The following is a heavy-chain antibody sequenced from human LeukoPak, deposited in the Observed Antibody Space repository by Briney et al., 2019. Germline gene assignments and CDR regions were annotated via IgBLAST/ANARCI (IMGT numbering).Heavy chain of an antibody. D-gene: IGHD2-2*01. CDR1: GYTLTELS. CDR3: ATSKGRGMYYFDY. J-gene: IGHJ4*02. CDR2: FDPEDGET. V-gene: IGHV1-24*01. Sequence: ASVKVSCKVSGYTLTELSMHWVRQAPGKGLEWMGGFDPEDGETIYAQKFQGRVTMTEDTSTDTAYMELSSPRSEDTAVYYSATSKGRGMYYFDYWGQGTLVTVSS.